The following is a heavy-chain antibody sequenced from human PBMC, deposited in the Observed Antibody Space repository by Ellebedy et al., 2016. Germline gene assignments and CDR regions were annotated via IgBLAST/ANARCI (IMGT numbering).Heavy chain of an antibody. CDR3: ARRRYNTWYSDFDY. CDR1: GFTFSSYW. J-gene: IGHJ4*02. V-gene: IGHV3-23*01. Sequence: GGSLRLSCAASGFTFSSYWMHWVRQAPGKGLEWVSVIGASGGGTYYADSVKGRFTISRDNSQNTLYLQMNSLTADDTALYYCARRRYNTWYSDFDYWGQGTLVTVSS. CDR2: IGASGGGT. D-gene: IGHD2-21*01.